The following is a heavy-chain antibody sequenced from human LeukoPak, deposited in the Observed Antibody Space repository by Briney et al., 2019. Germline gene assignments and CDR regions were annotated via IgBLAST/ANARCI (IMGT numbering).Heavy chain of an antibody. J-gene: IGHJ5*02. D-gene: IGHD3-9*01. V-gene: IGHV3-30*02. Sequence: GGSLRLSCAASGFTFSSYGMHWVRQAPGKGLEWVAFIRYDGSNKYYADSVKGRFTISRDNSKNTLYLQMNSLRAEDTAVYYCAKDGSPSYYDILTGYYISWFDPWGQGTLVTVSS. CDR2: IRYDGSNK. CDR3: AKDGSPSYYDILTGYYISWFDP. CDR1: GFTFSSYG.